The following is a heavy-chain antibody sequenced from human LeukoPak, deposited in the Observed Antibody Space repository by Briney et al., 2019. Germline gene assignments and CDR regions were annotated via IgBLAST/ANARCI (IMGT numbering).Heavy chain of an antibody. Sequence: PGGSLRLSCAASGFTFDDYAMHWVRQAPGKGLEWVSVISWNSGSIGYADSVKGRFTISRDNAKNSLYLQMNSLRAEDTALYYCAKDTGGGGSYLPDYWGQGTLVTVSS. CDR2: ISWNSGSI. CDR1: GFTFDDYA. D-gene: IGHD1-26*01. CDR3: AKDTGGGGSYLPDY. V-gene: IGHV3-9*01. J-gene: IGHJ4*02.